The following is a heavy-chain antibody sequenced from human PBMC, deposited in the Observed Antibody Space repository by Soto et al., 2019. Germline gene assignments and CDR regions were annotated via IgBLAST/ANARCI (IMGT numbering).Heavy chain of an antibody. Sequence: GGSLRLSCAASGFTFSSYWMSWVRQAPGKGPEWVANIKQDGSEKYYVDSVKGRFTISRDNAKNSLYLQMNSLRAEDTAVYYCARVLFRGVMSHYGMDFCGQGTTVPVSS. V-gene: IGHV3-7*04. J-gene: IGHJ6*02. D-gene: IGHD3-16*01. CDR1: GFTFSSYW. CDR2: IKQDGSEK. CDR3: ARVLFRGVMSHYGMDF.